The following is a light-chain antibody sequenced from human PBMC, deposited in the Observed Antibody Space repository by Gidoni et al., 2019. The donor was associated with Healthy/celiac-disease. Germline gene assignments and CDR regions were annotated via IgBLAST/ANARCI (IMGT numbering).Light chain of an antibody. J-gene: IGKJ1*01. CDR3: QQYFTSPWT. CDR2: WAS. Sequence: DIVMTQSPDSLTVSLGESASINCKSSQTILYNSNNKNYLAWYQQKPGQPPRLLIYWASTRESGVPDRFSGSGSGTDFTLTISSLQAEDVAVYYCQQYFTSPWTFGQGTKVEIK. V-gene: IGKV4-1*01. CDR1: QTILYNSNNKNY.